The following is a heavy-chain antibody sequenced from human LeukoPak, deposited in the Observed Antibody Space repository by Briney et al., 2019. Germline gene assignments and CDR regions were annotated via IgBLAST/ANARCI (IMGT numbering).Heavy chain of an antibody. V-gene: IGHV4-38-2*01. CDR2: IYHSGST. CDR3: ARHLIVVVPAAIPTRGNWFDP. Sequence: SETPSLTCAVSGYSISSGYYWGWIRQPPGKGLEWIGSIYHSGSTYYNPSLKSRVTISVDTSKNQFSLKLSSLTAADTAVYYCARHLIVVVPAAIPTRGNWFDPWGQGTLVTVSS. D-gene: IGHD2-2*02. CDR1: GYSISSGYY. J-gene: IGHJ5*02.